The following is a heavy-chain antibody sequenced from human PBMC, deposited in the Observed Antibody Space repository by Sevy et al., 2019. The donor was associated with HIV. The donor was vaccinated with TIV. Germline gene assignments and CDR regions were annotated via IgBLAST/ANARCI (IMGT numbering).Heavy chain of an antibody. CDR1: GFTFSSYA. V-gene: IGHV3-33*01. Sequence: GGSLRLSCAASGFTFSSYAMHWVRQAPGKGLEWVGFIWHDGSQKYYADSVSGRFTSSRDNSKNTLFLQVSSLRAEDTAVYYCARGRVGATTSYYFDYWGQGTLVTVSS. J-gene: IGHJ4*02. CDR3: ARGRVGATTSYYFDY. CDR2: IWHDGSQK. D-gene: IGHD1-26*01.